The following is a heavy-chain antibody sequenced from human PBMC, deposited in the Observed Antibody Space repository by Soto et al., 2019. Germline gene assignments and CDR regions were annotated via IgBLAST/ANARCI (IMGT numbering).Heavy chain of an antibody. J-gene: IGHJ4*02. CDR3: AGGNGVSYDGNGYLGGH. V-gene: IGHV3-74*01. D-gene: IGHD3-22*01. Sequence: EVQLVESGGGLVQPGASLTLSCAASGFTFSSYWMHWVRQAPGKGLVWVSRIKSDGSGTYYADSVKGRLTLSTDNDKRTLYLQMNSLRVEDTAVFFCAGGNGVSYDGNGYLGGHWGQGTLVTVSS. CDR2: IKSDGSGT. CDR1: GFTFSSYW.